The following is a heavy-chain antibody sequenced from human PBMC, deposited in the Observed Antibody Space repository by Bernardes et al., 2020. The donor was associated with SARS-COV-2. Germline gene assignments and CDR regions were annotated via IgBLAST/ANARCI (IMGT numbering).Heavy chain of an antibody. CDR3: AKVGASGPDY. CDR2: LSWNSGSI. D-gene: IGHD3-10*01. V-gene: IGHV3-9*01. Sequence: GGSLRLSCSASGFTFDDYAMHWVRQAPGKGLELVSGLSWNSGSIGYSDSVKGRFTISRDNAKNSLYLQMNSLRAEDTALYYCAKVGASGPDYWSQGNLVTVSS. CDR1: GFTFDDYA. J-gene: IGHJ4*02.